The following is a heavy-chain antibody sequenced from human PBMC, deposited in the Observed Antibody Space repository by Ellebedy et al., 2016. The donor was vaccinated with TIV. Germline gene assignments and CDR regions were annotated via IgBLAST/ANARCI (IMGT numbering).Heavy chain of an antibody. CDR3: ARDATSYYYGSGSGLDY. J-gene: IGHJ4*02. V-gene: IGHV4-59*01. CDR2: IYYSRST. D-gene: IGHD3-10*01. Sequence: SETLSLTCTVSGASFTSYYWNWIRQPPGKGLEWIGYIYYSRSTSYNPSLKSRVTMSVDTSKNQFSLKLTSVTAADTAVYYCARDATSYYYGSGSGLDYWGQGTLVTVSS. CDR1: GASFTSYY.